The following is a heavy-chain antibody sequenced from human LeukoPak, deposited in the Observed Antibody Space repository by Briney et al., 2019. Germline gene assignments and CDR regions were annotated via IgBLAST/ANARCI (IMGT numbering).Heavy chain of an antibody. Sequence: GGSLRLSCAASGFTFSTYAMHWVRQAPGKGLEWVAFISYDGTNKYCADSVKGRFTISRDDSKNTLYLQMNSLRAEDTALYYCAREILTGYAFDIWGQGTMVTVSS. V-gene: IGHV3-30-3*01. CDR1: GFTFSTYA. CDR2: ISYDGTNK. J-gene: IGHJ3*02. CDR3: AREILTGYAFDI. D-gene: IGHD7-27*01.